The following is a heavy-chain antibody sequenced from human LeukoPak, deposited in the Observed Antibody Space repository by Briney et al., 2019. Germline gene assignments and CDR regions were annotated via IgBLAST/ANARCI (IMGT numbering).Heavy chain of an antibody. D-gene: IGHD3-9*01. Sequence: SETLSLTCAAYGGSFSGYYWSWIRQPPGKGLEWIGEINHSGSTNYNPSLKSRVTISVDTSKNQFSLKLSSVTAADTAVYYCARPLVSPRRTYYDILTGSGWFDPWGQGTLVTVSS. V-gene: IGHV4-34*01. CDR2: INHSGST. CDR1: GGSFSGYY. J-gene: IGHJ5*02. CDR3: ARPLVSPRRTYYDILTGSGWFDP.